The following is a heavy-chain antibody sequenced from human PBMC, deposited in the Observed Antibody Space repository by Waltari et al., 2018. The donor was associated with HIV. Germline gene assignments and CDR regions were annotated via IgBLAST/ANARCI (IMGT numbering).Heavy chain of an antibody. CDR2: INPKSDGT. CDR3: ARDRIAVTGSYYYGMDV. V-gene: IGHV1-2*02. Sequence: QVQLVQSGAEVKKPGASVKVSCKASGYTFTGYYMHWVRQAPGQGVEWMGWINPKSDGTNYAQKCQGRVTMAMDTSTSTAYMELSRLRSDDTALYYCARDRIAVTGSYYYGMDVWGQGTTVTVSS. J-gene: IGHJ6*02. CDR1: GYTFTGYY. D-gene: IGHD6-19*01.